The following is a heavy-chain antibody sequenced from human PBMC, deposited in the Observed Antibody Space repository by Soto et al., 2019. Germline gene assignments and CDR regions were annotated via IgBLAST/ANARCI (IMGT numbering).Heavy chain of an antibody. CDR2: INHSGST. Sequence: QVQLQQWGAGLLKPSETLSLTCAVYGGSFSGYYWSWIRQPPGKGLEWIGEINHSGSTNYNPSLKSRVTISVDTSKNQFSLKLSSVTAADTAVYYCAREITMVRGVILYYYYYMDVWGKGTTVTVSS. D-gene: IGHD3-10*01. J-gene: IGHJ6*03. CDR1: GGSFSGYY. CDR3: AREITMVRGVILYYYYYMDV. V-gene: IGHV4-34*01.